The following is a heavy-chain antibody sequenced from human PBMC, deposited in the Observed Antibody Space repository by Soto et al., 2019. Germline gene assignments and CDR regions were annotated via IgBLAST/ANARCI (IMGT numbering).Heavy chain of an antibody. V-gene: IGHV1-69*13. J-gene: IGHJ4*02. CDR2: IIPIFGTA. D-gene: IGHD3-10*01. Sequence: GASVKVSCKASGGTFSSYAISWVRQAPGQGLEWMGGIIPIFGTANYAQKFQGRVTITADESTSTAYMELSSLRSEDTAVYYCARDPSYYGSGSYYYFDSWGQGALVTVSS. CDR3: ARDPSYYGSGSYYYFDS. CDR1: GGTFSSYA.